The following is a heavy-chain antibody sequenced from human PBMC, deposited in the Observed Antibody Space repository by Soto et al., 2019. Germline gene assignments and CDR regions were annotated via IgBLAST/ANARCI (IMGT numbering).Heavy chain of an antibody. CDR3: ARVTIFGVVIVNDDY. CDR1: GYTFTNYG. D-gene: IGHD3-3*01. J-gene: IGHJ4*02. CDR2: ISAYNGNT. V-gene: IGHV1-18*01. Sequence: ASVKVSCKASGYTFTNYGISWVRQAPGQGLEWMGWISAYNGNTNYAQKLQGRVTMTTDTSTSTAYMELRSLRSDDTAVYYCARVTIFGVVIVNDDYWGQGTLVTVSS.